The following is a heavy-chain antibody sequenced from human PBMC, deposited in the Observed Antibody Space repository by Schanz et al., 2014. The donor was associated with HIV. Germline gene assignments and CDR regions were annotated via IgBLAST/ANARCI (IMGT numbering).Heavy chain of an antibody. CDR1: GDSINSYY. D-gene: IGHD6-13*01. CDR3: SCGSSWSSEFES. J-gene: IGHJ4*02. V-gene: IGHV4-59*12. CDR2: IYYSGST. Sequence: QVHLQESGPGLVKPSETLSLTCTVSGDSINSYYWSWIRQPPGKGLEWIGYIYYSGSTNYNPSLKSRVPIPVDTSKNQFPLKLSSVTAADTALYYCSCGSSWSSEFESWGQGTLVTVSS.